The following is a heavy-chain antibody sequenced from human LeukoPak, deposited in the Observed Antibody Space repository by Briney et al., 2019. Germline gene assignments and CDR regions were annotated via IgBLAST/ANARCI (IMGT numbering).Heavy chain of an antibody. D-gene: IGHD6-25*01. CDR3: ARGLIGSNRDAFDI. V-gene: IGHV4-34*01. J-gene: IGHJ3*02. Sequence: SETLSLTCAVYGGSFSGYYWSWIRQPPGKGPEWIGEINHSGSTNYSPSLKSRVTISVDTSKNQFSLKLSSVTAADTAVYYCARGLIGSNRDAFDIWGQGTMVTVSS. CDR1: GGSFSGYY. CDR2: INHSGST.